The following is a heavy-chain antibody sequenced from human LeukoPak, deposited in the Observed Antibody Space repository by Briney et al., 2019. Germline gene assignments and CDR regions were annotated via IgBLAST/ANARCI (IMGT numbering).Heavy chain of an antibody. CDR1: GFTFSSYA. V-gene: IGHV3-23*01. D-gene: IGHD1-26*01. Sequence: GGPLRLSCAASGFTFSSYAMSWVRQAPGKGLEWVSAISGSGGSTYYADSVKGRFTISRDNSKNTLYLQMNSLRAEDTAVYYCAKDRRSVGAPDYWGQGTLVTVSS. CDR2: ISGSGGST. CDR3: AKDRRSVGAPDY. J-gene: IGHJ4*02.